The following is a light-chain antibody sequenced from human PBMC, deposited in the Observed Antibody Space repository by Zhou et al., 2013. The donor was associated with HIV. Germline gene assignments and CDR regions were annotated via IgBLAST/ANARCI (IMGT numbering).Light chain of an antibody. V-gene: IGKV1D-16*01. CDR3: QQYDSYSPVT. CDR2: AAS. J-gene: IGKJ2*01. Sequence: DIQMTQSPSSLSASVGDRVTITCRASQGISRYLAWYQQKPGKAPKLLIYAASSLPSGVSSRFSGSGSGTEFTLTISSLQPDDFATYYCQQYDSYSPVTFGQGTKLEIK. CDR1: QGISRY.